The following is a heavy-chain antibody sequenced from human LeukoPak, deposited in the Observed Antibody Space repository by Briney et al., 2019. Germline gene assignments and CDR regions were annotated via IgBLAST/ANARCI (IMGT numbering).Heavy chain of an antibody. CDR2: IRYDGSNK. CDR3: AKGRGWEASYYYYYMDV. D-gene: IGHD1-26*01. Sequence: GGSLRLSCGASGFTFSNYGMLWVRQAPGKGLEWVAFIRYDGSNKYYTDSVKGRFTISRDNSKDTLYLQMNSLRAEDTAVYYCAKGRGWEASYYYYYMDVWGKGTTVTISS. V-gene: IGHV3-30*02. CDR1: GFTFSNYG. J-gene: IGHJ6*03.